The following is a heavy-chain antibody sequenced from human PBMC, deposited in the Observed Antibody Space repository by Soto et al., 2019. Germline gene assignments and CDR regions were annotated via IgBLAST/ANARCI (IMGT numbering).Heavy chain of an antibody. J-gene: IGHJ3*02. CDR3: ARDYDSSGYSSRYAFDI. D-gene: IGHD3-22*01. CDR2: IIPIFGTA. Sequence: SGKVSCKASGGTFSSYAISWVRQAPGQGLEWMGGIIPIFGTANYAQKFQGRVTITADESTSTAYMELSSLRSEDTAVYYCARDYDSSGYSSRYAFDIWGQGTMVTVS. CDR1: GGTFSSYA. V-gene: IGHV1-69*13.